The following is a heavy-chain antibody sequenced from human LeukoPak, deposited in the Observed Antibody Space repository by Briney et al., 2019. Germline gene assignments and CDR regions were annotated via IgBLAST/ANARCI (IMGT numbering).Heavy chain of an antibody. CDR1: GFTFEDYA. V-gene: IGHV3-9*01. CDR3: AKSQFDSAGLHALDL. CDR2: ISWSSDDI. Sequence: SGGSLRLSCAASGFTFEDYAMHWVRQAPGKGLEWVSSISWSSDDIGYADSVEGRFTISRDNAKNSLYMQMNSLKVEDTAYYYCAKSQFDSAGLHALDLWGQGTMVTVSS. D-gene: IGHD3-22*01. J-gene: IGHJ3*01.